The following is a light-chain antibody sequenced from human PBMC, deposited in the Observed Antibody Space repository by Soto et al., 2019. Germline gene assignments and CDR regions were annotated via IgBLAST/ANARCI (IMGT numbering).Light chain of an antibody. V-gene: IGKV3-15*01. J-gene: IGKJ4*01. CDR1: QSVGRS. Sequence: LVMAQSPTPQSVSPGGRAPLSCRASQSVGRSLAWYQQKPGQAPRLLIYGTSARATGIPATFSGSGSGTEFTLTISSLQSEDFAIYYCQQYDNWPSVTFGGGTKVDIK. CDR3: QQYDNWPSVT. CDR2: GTS.